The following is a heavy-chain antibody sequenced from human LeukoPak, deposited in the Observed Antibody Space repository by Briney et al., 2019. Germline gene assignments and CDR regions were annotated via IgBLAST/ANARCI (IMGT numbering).Heavy chain of an antibody. CDR2: ISAYNGNT. CDR1: GYTFTSYG. Sequence: ASVKVSCKASGYTFTSYGISWVRQAPGQGLEWMGWISAYNGNTNYAQKLQGRVTTTTDTSTSTAYMELRSLRSDDTAVYYCAGHLLSSGWYDVDYWGQGTLVTVSS. CDR3: AGHLLSSGWYDVDY. D-gene: IGHD6-19*01. V-gene: IGHV1-18*01. J-gene: IGHJ4*02.